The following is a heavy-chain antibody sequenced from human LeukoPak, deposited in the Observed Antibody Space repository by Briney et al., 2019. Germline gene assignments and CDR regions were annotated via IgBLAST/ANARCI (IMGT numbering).Heavy chain of an antibody. CDR2: IYHSGST. D-gene: IGHD2-21*02. V-gene: IGHV4-38-2*02. J-gene: IGHJ4*02. CDR1: GYSISSGYY. CDR3: ARLLFTRDFDY. Sequence: SETLSLTCTVSGYSISSGYYWGWIRQPPGKGLEWIGSIYHSGSTYYNPSLKSRVAISVDTSKNQFSLKLSSVTAADTAVYYCARLLFTRDFDYWGQGTLVTVSS.